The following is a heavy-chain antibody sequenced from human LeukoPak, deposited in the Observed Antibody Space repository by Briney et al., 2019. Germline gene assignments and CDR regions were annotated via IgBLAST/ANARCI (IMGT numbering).Heavy chain of an antibody. CDR1: GGTLSSYA. J-gene: IGHJ4*02. Sequence: ASVKVSCKASGGTLSSYAISWVRQAPGQGLEWMGGIIPIFGTANYAQKFQGRVTITADESTSTAYMELSSLRSEDTAVYYCARSEQWLVIHLDYWGQGTLVTVSS. CDR2: IIPIFGTA. V-gene: IGHV1-69*13. D-gene: IGHD6-19*01. CDR3: ARSEQWLVIHLDY.